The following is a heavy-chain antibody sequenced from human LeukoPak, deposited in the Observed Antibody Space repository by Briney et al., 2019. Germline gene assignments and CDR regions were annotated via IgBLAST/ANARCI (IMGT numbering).Heavy chain of an antibody. CDR2: INPNSCGT. CDR3: ARDHCLLLEMTTISELLYYGMDV. CDR1: GYTFTAYY. J-gene: IGHJ6*02. D-gene: IGHD5-24*01. V-gene: IGHV1-2*02. Sequence: ASVKVSCKASGYTFTAYYIHWVRQAPPQRLEGMGLINPNSCGTNYAQKFQGRVTMTRDTSISTAYMELSRLRSDDTAVYYCARDHCLLLEMTTISELLYYGMDVWGQGTTVTVSS.